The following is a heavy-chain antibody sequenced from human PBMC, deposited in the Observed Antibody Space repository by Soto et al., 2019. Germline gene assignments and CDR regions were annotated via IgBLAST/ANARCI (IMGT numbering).Heavy chain of an antibody. D-gene: IGHD3-9*01. Sequence: QVXLVRSGAEVKKPGASVKVSCKASGYTFTSYDINWVRQATGQGLEWMGWMNPNSGNTGYAQKFQGXVTMTRNTXXXXXXXXXXXXXXXXXXXYXCAXGXXRYXDWLXXVDWGQGTLVTVSS. V-gene: IGHV1-8*01. CDR3: AXGXXRYXDWLXXVD. CDR2: MNPNSGNT. CDR1: GYTFTSYD. J-gene: IGHJ4*02.